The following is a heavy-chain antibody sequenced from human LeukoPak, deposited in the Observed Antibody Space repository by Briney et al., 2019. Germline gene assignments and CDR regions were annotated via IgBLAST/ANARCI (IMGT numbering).Heavy chain of an antibody. CDR3: ATEAIVVVTARDYWYFDL. V-gene: IGHV1-69*04. CDR1: GGTFSSYA. J-gene: IGHJ2*01. Sequence: LVKVSCKASGGTFSSYAISWVRQAPGQGLEWMGRIIPILGIPNYAQKFQGRVTTTADKSTTTAYMELSSLRSEDAAVYYCATEAIVVVTARDYWYFDLWGRGTLVTVSS. D-gene: IGHD2-21*02. CDR2: IIPILGIP.